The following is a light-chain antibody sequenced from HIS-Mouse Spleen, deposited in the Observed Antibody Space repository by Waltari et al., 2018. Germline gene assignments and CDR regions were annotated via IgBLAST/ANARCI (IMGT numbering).Light chain of an antibody. V-gene: IGKV1-9*01. CDR3: QQLNSYTPT. Sequence: DIQLTQSPSFLSASVGHRVTITCLASQGISNYLARYQQKPGEAPKRLIYAASPLQSGVPSKFSGSGSGTEYTLTNSSLQPENFATYYCQQLNSYTPTFGQGTKVEIK. J-gene: IGKJ1*01. CDR2: AAS. CDR1: QGISNY.